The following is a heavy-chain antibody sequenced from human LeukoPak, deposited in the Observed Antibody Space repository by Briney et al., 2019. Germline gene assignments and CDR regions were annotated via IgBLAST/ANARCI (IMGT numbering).Heavy chain of an antibody. CDR3: ARRSWGNYYMDV. J-gene: IGHJ6*03. Sequence: SETLSLTCTVSGGSISSTSYYWGWMRQPPGKGLEWIGSIFYSGSTYYNPSLKSRVTISVDTSKNQFSLKLSSVTAADTAVYYCARRSWGNYYMDVWGKGTTVTV. CDR1: GGSISSTSYY. CDR2: IFYSGST. D-gene: IGHD3-16*01. V-gene: IGHV4-39*01.